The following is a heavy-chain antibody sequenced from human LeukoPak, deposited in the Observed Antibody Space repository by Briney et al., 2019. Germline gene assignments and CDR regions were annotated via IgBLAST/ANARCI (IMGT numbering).Heavy chain of an antibody. J-gene: IGHJ4*02. D-gene: IGHD6-19*01. CDR2: IYHTGST. V-gene: IGHV4-38-2*02. Sequence: SETLSLTCTGSGYSVSSGYYWGWIRQPPGKGLEWIGSIYHTGSTYYNPSLKSRVTLSVDTSKNQFSLTLSSMTAADTAVYYCARDNQTSGWGPHYFTYWGQGILVAVSS. CDR3: ARDNQTSGWGPHYFTY. CDR1: GYSVSSGYY.